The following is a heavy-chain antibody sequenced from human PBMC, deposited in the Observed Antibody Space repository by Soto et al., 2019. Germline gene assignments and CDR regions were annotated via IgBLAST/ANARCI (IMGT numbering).Heavy chain of an antibody. CDR3: ARDRGYYDSSGYLKAFDI. D-gene: IGHD3-22*01. CDR2: IYYSGST. Sequence: QVQLQESGPGLVKPSETLSLTCTVSGGSVSSGSYYWSWIRQPPGKGLEWIGYIYYSGSTNYNSSLKSRVTISVDTSKNQFSRKLTSVTAADTAVYCCARDRGYYDSSGYLKAFDIWGQGTMVTVSS. V-gene: IGHV4-61*01. CDR1: GGSVSSGSYY. J-gene: IGHJ3*02.